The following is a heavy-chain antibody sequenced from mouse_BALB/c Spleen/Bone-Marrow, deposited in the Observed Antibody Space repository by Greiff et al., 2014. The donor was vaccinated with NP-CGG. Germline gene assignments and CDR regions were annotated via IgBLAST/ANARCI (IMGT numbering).Heavy chain of an antibody. D-gene: IGHD1-2*01. V-gene: IGHV1-4*02. J-gene: IGHJ2*01. CDR1: GYTFTSNT. CDR2: INPTGGYT. Sequence: VQLQQSAAELARPGASVKMSCKASGYTFTSNTIQWVKQRPGQGLEWIGYINPTGGYTDYNQKFKDKTTLTADKSSSSAYMQLSSLTSADAAVYDSAREATYYGYCDYWGQGTILTVSS. CDR3: AREATYYGYCDY.